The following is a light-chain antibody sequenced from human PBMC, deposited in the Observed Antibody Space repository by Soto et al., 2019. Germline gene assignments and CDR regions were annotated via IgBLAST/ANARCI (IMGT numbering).Light chain of an antibody. CDR3: QQYNDNWT. V-gene: IGKV1-5*03. CDR2: KSS. CDR1: QSVSRW. J-gene: IGKJ1*01. Sequence: DLQMTQSPSTLSASVGDRVTITCRASQSVSRWLAWYQQKPGKAPKLLIYKSSPLESGVPSRFSGSGSGTEFTLAISSLQPDDSATYYCQQYNDNWTFGQGTKVEIK.